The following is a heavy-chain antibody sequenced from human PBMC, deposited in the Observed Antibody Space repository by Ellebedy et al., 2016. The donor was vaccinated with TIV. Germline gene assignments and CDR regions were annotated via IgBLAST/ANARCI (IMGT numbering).Heavy chain of an antibody. CDR3: AVAPRLGDSFNH. D-gene: IGHD3-16*01. J-gene: IGHJ4*02. CDR2: ISPNNGNT. V-gene: IGHV1-18*04. Sequence: AASVQVSCKTSGYTFTSFGISRVRQAPGQGLEWMGWISPNNGNTKFAQKLQGRVTMTTDTSTTTAYMELRNLRSGDTAMYYCAVAPRLGDSFNHWGQGTLVTVSS. CDR1: GYTFTSFG.